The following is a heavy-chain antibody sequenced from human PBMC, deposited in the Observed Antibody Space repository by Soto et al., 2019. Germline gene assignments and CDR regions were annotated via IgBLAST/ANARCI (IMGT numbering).Heavy chain of an antibody. J-gene: IGHJ4*02. CDR2: INWIGGST. CDR1: GFTFSNYW. CDR3: AHFDWFIDY. Sequence: GGSLRLSCAASGFTFSNYWMHWVRQAPGKGLEWVSAINWIGGSTNYADSMKDRFTISRDNAKNSLYLQMSSLRAEDTALYYCAHFDWFIDYWGQGTLVTVSS. V-gene: IGHV3-20*04. D-gene: IGHD3-9*01.